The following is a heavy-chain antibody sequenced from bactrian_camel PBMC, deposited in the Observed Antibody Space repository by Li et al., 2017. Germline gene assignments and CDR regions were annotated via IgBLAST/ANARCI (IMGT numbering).Heavy chain of an antibody. J-gene: IGHJ4*01. V-gene: IGHV3-2*01. CDR3: AADPSRKLWVGYPPYRY. CDR1: GFTFSNYY. Sequence: HVQLVESGGGLVQPGGSLRLSCAAFGFTFSNYYMSWVRQAPGKGLEWVSSIYTGGGSTYYADSVEGRFTISKDNAKNTLYLQMNSLKPEDTAVYYCAADPSRKLWVGYPPYRYWGQGTQVTVS. D-gene: IGHD5*01. CDR2: IYTGGGST.